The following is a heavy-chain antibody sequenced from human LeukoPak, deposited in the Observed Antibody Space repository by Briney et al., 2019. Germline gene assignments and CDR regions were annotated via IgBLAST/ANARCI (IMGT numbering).Heavy chain of an antibody. D-gene: IGHD1-26*01. Sequence: TGGSLRLSCAASGFTVSSNHMTWVRQAPGKGLECVSVIYGGGNTHYADSVKGRFTISRDSSKNTLYLQMNSLRAEDTAVYYCARDYTGSYYFDYWGQGTLVTVSS. CDR2: IYGGGNT. CDR3: ARDYTGSYYFDY. V-gene: IGHV3-66*01. J-gene: IGHJ4*02. CDR1: GFTVSSNH.